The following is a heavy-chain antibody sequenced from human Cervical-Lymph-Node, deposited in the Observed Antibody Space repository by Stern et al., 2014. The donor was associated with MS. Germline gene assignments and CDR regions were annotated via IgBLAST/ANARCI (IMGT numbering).Heavy chain of an antibody. D-gene: IGHD5-18*01. Sequence: VQLVESGAEVRKPGASVKVSCKASRYTFATYYAHWVRQAPGQGLEWMGVLKPRGGSTNYAPKFQGRVTMTRDTSTSTVYMELSSLRSDDTAVYYCATTPDTAMVTRLDYWGQGTLVTVSS. V-gene: IGHV1-46*01. CDR2: LKPRGGST. CDR3: ATTPDTAMVTRLDY. CDR1: RYTFATYY. J-gene: IGHJ4*02.